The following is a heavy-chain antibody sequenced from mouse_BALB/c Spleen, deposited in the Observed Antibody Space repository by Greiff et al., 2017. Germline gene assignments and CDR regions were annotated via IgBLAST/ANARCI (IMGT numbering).Heavy chain of an antibody. J-gene: IGHJ4*01. D-gene: IGHD3-3*01. CDR3: ARDEGQRAYYAMDD. V-gene: IGHV2-6-7*01. CDR2: IWGDGST. CDR1: GFSLTGYG. Sequence: QVQLQQSGPGLVAPSQSLSITCTVSGFSLTGYGVHWVRQPPGKGLEWLGMIWGDGSTDYNSALKSRLSISNDNSKSQVFLKMNSMQTADTARYYCARDEGQRAYYAMDDWGQGTSVTVSS.